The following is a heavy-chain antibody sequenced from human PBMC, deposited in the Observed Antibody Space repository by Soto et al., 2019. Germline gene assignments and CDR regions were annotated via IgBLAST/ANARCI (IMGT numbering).Heavy chain of an antibody. D-gene: IGHD3-3*01. Sequence: GESLKISCQGSGYTFTNYWIGWVRQMPGKGLEWMGIIYPGDSDARYSQSFQDQVTFSVDKSISTAYLQWSSLRASDTAMYYCAKGSNMEYFDLWGQGTLVTVSS. V-gene: IGHV5-51*01. CDR1: GYTFTNYW. CDR3: AKGSNMEYFDL. J-gene: IGHJ4*02. CDR2: IYPGDSDA.